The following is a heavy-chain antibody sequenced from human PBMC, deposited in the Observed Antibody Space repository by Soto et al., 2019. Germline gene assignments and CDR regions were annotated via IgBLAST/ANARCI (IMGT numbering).Heavy chain of an antibody. Sequence: SETLSLTCTVSGGSISSGDYYWSWIRQPPGKGLEWIGYIYYSGSTYHNPSLKSRVTISVDTSKNQFSLKLSSVTAADTAVYYCACFGGYYYPHVDYWGQGTLVTVSS. CDR3: ACFGGYYYPHVDY. CDR2: IYYSGST. CDR1: GGSISSGDYY. V-gene: IGHV4-30-4*01. J-gene: IGHJ4*02. D-gene: IGHD3-22*01.